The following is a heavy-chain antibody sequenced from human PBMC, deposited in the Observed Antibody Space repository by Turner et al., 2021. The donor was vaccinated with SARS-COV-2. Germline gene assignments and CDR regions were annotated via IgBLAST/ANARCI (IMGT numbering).Heavy chain of an antibody. J-gene: IGHJ4*02. D-gene: IGHD3-22*01. Sequence: QVQLVESGGGVVPPGMSLRLSCFASGFTFSRYGMHWVRQAPGKGLEWVAVISYDGSNKYYADSVKGRFTISRDNSKNTLYLQMNSLRAEDTAVYYCAKFMYYYESSGYSTIDYWGQGTLVTVSS. V-gene: IGHV3-30*18. CDR3: AKFMYYYESSGYSTIDY. CDR2: ISYDGSNK. CDR1: GFTFSRYG.